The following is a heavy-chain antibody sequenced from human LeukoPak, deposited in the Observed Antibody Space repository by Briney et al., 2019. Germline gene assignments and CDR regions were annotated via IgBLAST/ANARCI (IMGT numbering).Heavy chain of an antibody. Sequence: SETLSLTCTVSGGSVSSGSYYWSWIRQPPGKGLEWNGYIYYSGSTNYNPSLKSRVTISVDTSKNQFSLKLSSVTAADTAVYYCARDWAAAGPYYYGMDVWGQGTTVTVSS. J-gene: IGHJ6*02. D-gene: IGHD6-13*01. V-gene: IGHV4-61*01. CDR2: IYYSGST. CDR3: ARDWAAAGPYYYGMDV. CDR1: GGSVSSGSYY.